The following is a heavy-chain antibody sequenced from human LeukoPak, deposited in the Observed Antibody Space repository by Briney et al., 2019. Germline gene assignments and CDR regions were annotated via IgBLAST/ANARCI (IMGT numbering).Heavy chain of an antibody. CDR2: INHSGST. CDR3: ARDMRYFDWLLETWDY. D-gene: IGHD3-9*01. V-gene: IGHV4-34*01. J-gene: IGHJ4*02. CDR1: GGSFSGYY. Sequence: SETLSLTCAAYGGSFSGYYWSWIRQPPGKGLEWIGEINHSGSTNYNPSLKSRVTISVDTSKNQFSLKLSSVTAADTAVYYCARDMRYFDWLLETWDYWGQGTLVTVSS.